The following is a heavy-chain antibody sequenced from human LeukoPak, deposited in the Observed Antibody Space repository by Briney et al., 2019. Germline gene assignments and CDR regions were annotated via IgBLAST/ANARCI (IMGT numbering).Heavy chain of an antibody. D-gene: IGHD3-3*01. CDR2: ITPNSGDK. J-gene: IGHJ3*02. CDR1: VYTFTAYF. V-gene: IGHV1-2*02. CDR3: ARGSLTGVDGVVPRAFVI. Sequence: GASEKVSCKASVYTFTAYFIHWLRQAPGQGLELMGWITPNSGDKNFAQKFQGRVIMTRDTSTTTAYMELNSLTSYDTALYYCARGSLTGVDGVVPRAFVIWGQGTMVTVSS.